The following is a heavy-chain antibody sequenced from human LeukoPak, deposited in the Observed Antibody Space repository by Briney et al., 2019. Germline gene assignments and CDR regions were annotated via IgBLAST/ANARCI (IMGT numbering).Heavy chain of an antibody. CDR2: INSDGSST. V-gene: IGHV3-74*01. J-gene: IGHJ4*02. CDR3: ARGGVLLWFGELLDQYYFDY. CDR1: GFTFSSYW. D-gene: IGHD3-10*01. Sequence: GGSLRLSCAASGFTFSSYWMHWVRQAPGKGQGWVSRINSDGSSTTYADSVKGRFTIARTNAKNTRYLQMNSLRAEGTAVYYCARGGVLLWFGELLDQYYFDYWGQGTLFTVSS.